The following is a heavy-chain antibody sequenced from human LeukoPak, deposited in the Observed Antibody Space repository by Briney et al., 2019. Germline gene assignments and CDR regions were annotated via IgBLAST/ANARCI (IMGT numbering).Heavy chain of an antibody. CDR3: AELGITMIGGV. V-gene: IGHV3-23*01. Sequence: PGGSLRLSCAASGFTSSSYGMSWVRQAPGKGLEWVSGVSGSGGGTYYADSVKGRFTISRDNAKNSLYLQMNSLRAEDTAVYYCAELGITMIGGVWGKGTTVTITS. CDR1: GFTSSSYG. J-gene: IGHJ6*04. D-gene: IGHD3-10*02. CDR2: VSGSGGGT.